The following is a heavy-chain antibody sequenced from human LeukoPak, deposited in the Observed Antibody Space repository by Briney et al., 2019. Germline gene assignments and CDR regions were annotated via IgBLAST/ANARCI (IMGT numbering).Heavy chain of an antibody. CDR1: GFTFSSYA. V-gene: IGHV3-23*01. CDR2: ISGSGGST. CDR3: ARSPLGCSSTSCYGVYYYYGMDV. D-gene: IGHD2-2*01. Sequence: QSGGSLRLSCAASGFTFSSYAMSWVRQAPGKGLEWVSAISGSGGSTYYADSVKGRFTISRDNSKNTLYLQMNSLRAEDTAVYYCARSPLGCSSTSCYGVYYYYGMDVWGQGTTVTVSS. J-gene: IGHJ6*02.